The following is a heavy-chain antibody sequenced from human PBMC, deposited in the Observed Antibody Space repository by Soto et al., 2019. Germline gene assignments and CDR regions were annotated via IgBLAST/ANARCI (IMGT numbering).Heavy chain of an antibody. J-gene: IGHJ4*02. CDR1: XXXXXXYW. V-gene: IGHV3-74*01. D-gene: IGHD2-21*01. Sequence: EVQLVESGGGLVQPGGSLRLSCXAXXXXXXXYWMXXVXEXXXKXLXWVSRMNMDGNRISYVDSVKGRCTISRDNAKNTFYMEMNSARVEDTAVYYCVRGDGDRXDGHGYLGRHWGQGSLVTVSS. CDR2: MNMDGNRI. CDR3: VRGDGDRXDGHGYLGRH.